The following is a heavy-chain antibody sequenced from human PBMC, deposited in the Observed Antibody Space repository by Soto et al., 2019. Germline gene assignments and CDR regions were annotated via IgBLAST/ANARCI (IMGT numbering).Heavy chain of an antibody. V-gene: IGHV1-69*06. D-gene: IGHD2-2*01. CDR1: GGTFGSYT. J-gene: IGHJ6*02. CDR3: ARQKAMPPHFYSGMDV. Sequence: QVHLVQSGAEVKKPGSSVKVSCTASGGTFGSYTVTWVRQAPGQGLEWMGEIISMFGTASYAQKFQGRVTLTADKSTTTAHMELSSLSSDDTAVYFCARQKAMPPHFYSGMDVWGQGTTVTVSS. CDR2: IISMFGTA.